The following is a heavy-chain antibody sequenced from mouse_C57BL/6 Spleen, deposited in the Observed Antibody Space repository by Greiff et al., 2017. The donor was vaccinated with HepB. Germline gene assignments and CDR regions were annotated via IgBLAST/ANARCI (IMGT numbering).Heavy chain of an antibody. CDR2: ISSGGSYT. J-gene: IGHJ4*01. V-gene: IGHV5-6*02. CDR3: ARQNTGAMDY. CDR1: GFTFSSYG. Sequence: DVMLVESGGDLVKPGGSLKLSCAASGFTFSSYGMSWVRQTPDKRLEWVATISSGGSYTYYPDSVKGRFTISRDNAKNTLYLQMSSLKSEDTAMYYCARQNTGAMDYWGQGTSVTVSS.